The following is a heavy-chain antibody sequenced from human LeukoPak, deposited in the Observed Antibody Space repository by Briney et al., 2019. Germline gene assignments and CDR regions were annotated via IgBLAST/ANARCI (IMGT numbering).Heavy chain of an antibody. CDR2: INPSGGST. V-gene: IGHV1-46*01. CDR3: ARDPVITMIVVGYYGMDV. CDR1: GYTFTSYY. J-gene: IGHJ6*02. D-gene: IGHD3-22*01. Sequence: ASVKVSCKASGYTFTSYYMHWLRQAPGQGLEWMVIINPSGGSTSYAQKFQGRVTMPSDTSTSTVYMELSSLRSDDTAGYYCARDPVITMIVVGYYGMDVWGQGTTVTVSS.